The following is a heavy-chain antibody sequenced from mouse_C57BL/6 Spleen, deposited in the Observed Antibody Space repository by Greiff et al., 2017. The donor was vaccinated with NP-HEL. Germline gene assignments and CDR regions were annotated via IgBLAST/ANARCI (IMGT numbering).Heavy chain of an antibody. J-gene: IGHJ3*01. V-gene: IGHV1-22*01. D-gene: IGHD2-5*01. CDR3: ARIPNTAYYSNDVFAY. CDR1: GYTFTDYN. Sequence: EVQLQQSGPELVKPGASVKMSCKASGYTFTDYNMHWVKQSHGKSLEWIGYINPNNGGTSYNQKFKGKATLPVNKSSSTAYLELRSLTSEDSAVYYCARIPNTAYYSNDVFAYWGQGTLVTVSA. CDR2: INPNNGGT.